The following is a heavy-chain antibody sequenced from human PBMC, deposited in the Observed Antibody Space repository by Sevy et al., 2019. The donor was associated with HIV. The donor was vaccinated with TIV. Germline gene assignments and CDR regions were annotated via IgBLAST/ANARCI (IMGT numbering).Heavy chain of an antibody. V-gene: IGHV5-51*01. CDR1: GYIFTNYW. J-gene: IGHJ6*02. CDR2: VYPGHADV. Sequence: GQSLKISCKGSGYIFTNYWITWMRQMPGKGLEWMGIVYPGHADVKHNPAFEGHVTMSVDKTITTAYLQWSNLKASDTAIYYRSRSASYMDVWGQGTTVIVSS. D-gene: IGHD3-16*01. CDR3: SRSASYMDV.